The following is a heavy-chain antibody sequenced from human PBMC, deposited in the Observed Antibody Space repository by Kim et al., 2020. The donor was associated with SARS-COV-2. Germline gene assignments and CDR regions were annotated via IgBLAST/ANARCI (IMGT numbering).Heavy chain of an antibody. V-gene: IGHV3-23*01. J-gene: IGHJ4*02. CDR1: GFTFSSYA. CDR3: ASPGYYDSSGYYYGDY. D-gene: IGHD3-22*01. Sequence: GGSLRLSCAASGFTFSSYAMSWVRQAPGKGLEWVSAISGSGGSTYYADSVKGRFTISRDNSKNTLYLQMNSLRAEDTAVYYCASPGYYDSSGYYYGDYWGQGTLVTVSS. CDR2: ISGSGGST.